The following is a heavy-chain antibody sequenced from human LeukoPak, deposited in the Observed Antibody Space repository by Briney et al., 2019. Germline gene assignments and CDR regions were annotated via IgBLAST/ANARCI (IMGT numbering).Heavy chain of an antibody. Sequence: PSETLSLTCTVSGASISSSYWSWIRQPPGKGLEWIGYIYYSGTTKYNPSLRSRVTISIDTSKNQFSLKVNSVTAADTAVYYCARGQPQRYNSDWYVNWFDPWGQGPLVSDSS. J-gene: IGHJ5*02. D-gene: IGHD6-19*01. CDR1: GASISSSY. CDR3: ARGQPQRYNSDWYVNWFDP. CDR2: IYYSGTT. V-gene: IGHV4-59*01.